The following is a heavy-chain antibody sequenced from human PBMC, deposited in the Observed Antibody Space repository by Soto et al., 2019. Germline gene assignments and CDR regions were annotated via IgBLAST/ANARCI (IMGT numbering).Heavy chain of an antibody. CDR1: GGSITRYF. CDR3: ATDYGDYVGAFDI. CDR2: IYSSGTI. D-gene: IGHD4-17*01. J-gene: IGHJ3*02. V-gene: IGHV4-59*01. Sequence: SETLSLTCTVSGGSITRYFCSWIRQSPGKGLEWIIHIYSSGTINYNPSLKSRVTISRDTSKNQFSLKLRSVTAADTALYYCATDYGDYVGAFDIWGQGTMVTVSS.